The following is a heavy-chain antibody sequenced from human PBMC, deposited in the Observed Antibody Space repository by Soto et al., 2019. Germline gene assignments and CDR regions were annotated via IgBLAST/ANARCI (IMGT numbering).Heavy chain of an antibody. CDR2: ISSNGGST. CDR3: VKLYNWNDPDPDYYFDY. Sequence: GGSLRLSCSASGFTFSSYAMHWVRQGPGKGLEYVSAISSNGGSTYYADSVKGRFTISRDNSKNTLYLQMSSLRAEDTAVYYCVKLYNWNDPDPDYYFDYWGQVTLVTVYS. V-gene: IGHV3-64D*06. D-gene: IGHD1-20*01. CDR1: GFTFSSYA. J-gene: IGHJ4*02.